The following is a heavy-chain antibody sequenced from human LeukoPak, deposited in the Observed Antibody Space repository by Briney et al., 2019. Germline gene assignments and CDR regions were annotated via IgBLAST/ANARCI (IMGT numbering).Heavy chain of an antibody. Sequence: GASVKVSCKASGYTFTGYYMHWVRQAHGQGIEWMGWINPNSGGTNYAQKFQASLTMPSHTSITTAYMKLSRLRSDDTAVYYCARADSSSWPSWAYSSMGPYYWGQGTLVTVSS. CDR2: INPNSGGT. CDR3: ARADSSSWPSWAYSSMGPYY. J-gene: IGHJ4*02. CDR1: GYTFTGYY. D-gene: IGHD6-13*01. V-gene: IGHV1-2*02.